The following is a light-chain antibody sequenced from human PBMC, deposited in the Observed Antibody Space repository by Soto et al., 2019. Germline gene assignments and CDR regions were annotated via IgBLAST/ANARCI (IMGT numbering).Light chain of an antibody. J-gene: IGKJ1*01. CDR2: DAS. CDR3: QQYGSSLWT. CDR1: QSVSSN. Sequence: EIVMTQSPATLSVSPGDRATLSCRASQSVSSNLAWYQQKPGQAPRLLIYDASSRATGIPDRFSGSGSGTDFTLTISRLEPEDFAVYYCQQYGSSLWTFGQGTKVDIK. V-gene: IGKV3-20*01.